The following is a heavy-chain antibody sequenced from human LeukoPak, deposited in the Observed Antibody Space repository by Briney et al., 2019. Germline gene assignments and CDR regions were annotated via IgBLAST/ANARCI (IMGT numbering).Heavy chain of an antibody. CDR3: AREWGPAAAPFDY. Sequence: SVKVSCKASGGTFSSYAISWVRQAPGQGLEWMGRIIPIFGTANYAQKFQGRVTVTMDESTSTAYMELSSLRSEDTAVYYCAREWGPAAAPFDYWGQGTLVTVSS. D-gene: IGHD6-13*01. CDR2: IIPIFGTA. V-gene: IGHV1-69*05. CDR1: GGTFSSYA. J-gene: IGHJ4*02.